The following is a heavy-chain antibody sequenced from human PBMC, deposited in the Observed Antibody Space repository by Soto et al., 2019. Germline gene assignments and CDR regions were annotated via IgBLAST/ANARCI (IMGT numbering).Heavy chain of an antibody. V-gene: IGHV4-61*01. CDR3: ARDRVVVAAPYYYGMDV. J-gene: IGHJ6*02. CDR1: GGSVSSGSYY. CDR2: IYYSGST. D-gene: IGHD2-15*01. Sequence: PSETLSLTCTVSGGSVSSGSYYWSWIRQPPGKGLEWIGYIYYSGSTNYNPSLKSRVTISVDTSKNQFSLKLSSVTAADTAVYYCARDRVVVAAPYYYGMDVWGQGTTVTVSS.